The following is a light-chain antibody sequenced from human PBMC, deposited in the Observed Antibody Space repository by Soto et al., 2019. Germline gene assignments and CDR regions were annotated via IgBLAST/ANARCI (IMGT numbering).Light chain of an antibody. J-gene: IGLJ2*01. CDR3: AAWDDSLNIVV. CDR1: TSNIGSNT. Sequence: QSVLTQPPSASGNPGQRVTISCSGSTSNIGSNTVNWYRQLPGTAPKLLIFSTNQRPSGVPDRFSGSRSGTSASLAISGLQSEDEGDYYCAAWDDSLNIVVFGGGTKLTVL. CDR2: STN. V-gene: IGLV1-44*01.